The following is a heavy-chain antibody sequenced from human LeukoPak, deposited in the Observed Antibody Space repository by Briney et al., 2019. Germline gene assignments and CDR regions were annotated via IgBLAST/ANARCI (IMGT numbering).Heavy chain of an antibody. J-gene: IGHJ4*02. V-gene: IGHV3-74*01. CDR2: INGDGRTT. CDR1: GFSFSNSW. Sequence: GGSLRLSCAASGFSFSNSWMFWVRQVPGKGLVWVSYINGDGRTTTYADSVRGRFTISRDNTKNTLYLQMNSLRVDDTAVYYCARGGPVYCRSTSCALLDYWGLGTLVTVSS. CDR3: ARGGPVYCRSTSCALLDY. D-gene: IGHD2-2*01.